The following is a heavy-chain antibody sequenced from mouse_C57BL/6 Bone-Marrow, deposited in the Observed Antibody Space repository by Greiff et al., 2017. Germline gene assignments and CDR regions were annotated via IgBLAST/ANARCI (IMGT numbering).Heavy chain of an antibody. V-gene: IGHV10-1*01. CDR2: IRSKSNNYAT. J-gene: IGHJ4*01. CDR3: VRHGESLYYYAMDY. CDR1: GFSFNTYA. Sequence: EVKLVESGGGLVQPKGSLKLSCAASGFSFNTYAMNWVRQAPGKGLEWVARIRSKSNNYATYYADSVKDRFTISRDDSESMLYLQMNNLKTEDTAMYYCVRHGESLYYYAMDYWGQGTSVTVSS.